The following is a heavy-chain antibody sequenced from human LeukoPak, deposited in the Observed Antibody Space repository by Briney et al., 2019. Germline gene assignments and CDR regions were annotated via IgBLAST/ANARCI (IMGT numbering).Heavy chain of an antibody. CDR2: FDPEDGET. CDR3: ATSLNSGSYSFFDI. D-gene: IGHD1-26*01. CDR1: GYTLTELS. J-gene: IGHJ3*02. V-gene: IGHV1-24*01. Sequence: ASVKVSCKVSGYTLTELSMHWVRQAPGKGLEWMGGFDPEDGETIYAQKFQGRVTMTEDTSTDTAYMELSSLRSEDTAVYYCATSLNSGSYSFFDIWGQGTMVTVSS.